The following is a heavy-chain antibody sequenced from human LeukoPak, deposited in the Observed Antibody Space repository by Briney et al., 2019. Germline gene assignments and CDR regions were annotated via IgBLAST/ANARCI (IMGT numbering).Heavy chain of an antibody. CDR1: GFTFSSYA. D-gene: IGHD3-22*01. J-gene: IGHJ4*02. V-gene: IGHV3-23*01. Sequence: GGSLRLSCAASGFTFSSYAMSWVRQAPGKGLEWVSAISGSGGSTYYADSVKGRFTISRDNSKNTLYLQMNSLRAEDTAVYYCAKEIDYYDSGGQGYYFDYWGRGTLVTVTS. CDR3: AKEIDYYDSGGQGYYFDY. CDR2: ISGSGGST.